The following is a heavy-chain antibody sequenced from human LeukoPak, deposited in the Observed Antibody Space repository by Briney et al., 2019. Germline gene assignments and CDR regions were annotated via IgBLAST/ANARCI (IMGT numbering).Heavy chain of an antibody. CDR3: ARVASSWSNYYYYYMDV. D-gene: IGHD6-13*01. CDR2: IWYDGSSK. V-gene: IGHV3-33*01. Sequence: GGSLRLSCAASGFTFSSYGMHWVRQAPGKGLEWVAVIWYDGSSKYYADSVRGRFTISRDNSKNTLYLQMNSLRAEDTAVYYCARVASSWSNYYYYYMDVWGKGTTVTVSS. CDR1: GFTFSSYG. J-gene: IGHJ6*03.